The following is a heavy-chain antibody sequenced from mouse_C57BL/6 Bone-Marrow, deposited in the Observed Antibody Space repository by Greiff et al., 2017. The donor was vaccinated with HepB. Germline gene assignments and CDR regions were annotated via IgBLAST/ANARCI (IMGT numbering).Heavy chain of an antibody. V-gene: IGHV3-6*01. CDR1: GYSITSGYY. J-gene: IGHJ4*01. D-gene: IGHD2-1*01. CDR3: ARELCLQTKDYAMDY. Sequence: ESGPGLVKPSQSLSLTCSVTGYSITSGYYWNWIRQFPGNKLEWMGYRSYDGSNNYNPSLKNRISITRDTSKNPFFLKLNSVTTEDTATYYCARELCLQTKDYAMDYWGPVTSVTVSS. CDR2: RSYDGSN.